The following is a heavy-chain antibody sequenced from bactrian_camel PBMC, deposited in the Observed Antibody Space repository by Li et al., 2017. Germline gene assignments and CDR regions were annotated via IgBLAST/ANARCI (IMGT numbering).Heavy chain of an antibody. CDR1: GATYSSYC. V-gene: IGHV3S53*01. Sequence: VQLVESGGGSVQAGGALKLSCAASGATYSSYCMAWFRQAPGKQREGVAAIDSDGNDASTKYADSVKGRFTISRDNANDTLHLQMDNLKPEDTAMYYCAADRSNYAGSWGWCYSGYSYWDQGTQVTVS. CDR2: IDSDGNDAST. D-gene: IGHD2*01. J-gene: IGHJ4*01. CDR3: AADRSNYAGSWGWCYSGYSY.